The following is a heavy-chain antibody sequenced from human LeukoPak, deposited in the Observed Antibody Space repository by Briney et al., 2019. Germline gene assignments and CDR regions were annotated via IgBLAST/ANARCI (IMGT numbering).Heavy chain of an antibody. V-gene: IGHV3-23*01. D-gene: IGHD3-22*01. CDR3: ARAGYYLPFDY. CDR1: GFMFSTND. CDR2: ISGSGDGT. Sequence: GGSLRLSCAASGFMFSTNDMSWVRQAPGKGLEWVSAISGSGDGTTYADSVKGRFTISRDNSKNTLYLQMNSLRAEDTAVYYCARAGYYLPFDYWGQGTLVTVSS. J-gene: IGHJ4*02.